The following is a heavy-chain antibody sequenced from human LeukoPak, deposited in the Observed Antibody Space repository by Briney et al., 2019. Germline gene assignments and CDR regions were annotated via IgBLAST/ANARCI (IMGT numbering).Heavy chain of an antibody. J-gene: IGHJ4*01. V-gene: IGHV3-74*01. CDR1: GFTFSSHW. Sequence: GGSLRLSCVASGFTFSSHWMHWVRQVQGKGLVWVSRIDYEGGTTDYADSVEGRFTISRDNARNTLYLQMNSLRAEDTAIYYCARNNWGIDYWGLGTLVTVSS. CDR3: ARNNWGIDY. CDR2: IDYEGGTT. D-gene: IGHD1/OR15-1a*01.